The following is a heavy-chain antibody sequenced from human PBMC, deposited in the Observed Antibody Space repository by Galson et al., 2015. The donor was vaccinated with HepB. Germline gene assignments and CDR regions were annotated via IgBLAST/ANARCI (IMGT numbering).Heavy chain of an antibody. D-gene: IGHD4/OR15-4a*01. J-gene: IGHJ4*02. CDR3: ATYGDPGGKLDY. CDR2: IKSNTDGGTT. V-gene: IGHV3-15*01. Sequence: SLRLSCAASGFAFSNAWMTWVRQAPGKGLEWVGRIKSNTDGGTTDYAAPVKGRFTISRDDSKSTLYLQMNSLETEDTAVYYCATYGDPGGKLDYWGQGTLVTVSS. CDR1: GFAFSNAW.